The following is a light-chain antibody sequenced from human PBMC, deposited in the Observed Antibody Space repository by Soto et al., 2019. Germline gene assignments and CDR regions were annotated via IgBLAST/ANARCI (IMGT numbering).Light chain of an antibody. J-gene: IGLJ1*01. CDR3: SSRTTSSPYV. CDR2: EVS. CDR1: RSAVVGYNY. Sequence: QSALTQPASVSGSPGQSITISCTGTRSAVVGYNYVSWYQQYPGKDPKLLISEVSDRAPGISSRFSGSKSVNTASLTISGLQAEDESDYYCSSRTTSSPYVFGTGSKLTFL. V-gene: IGLV2-14*03.